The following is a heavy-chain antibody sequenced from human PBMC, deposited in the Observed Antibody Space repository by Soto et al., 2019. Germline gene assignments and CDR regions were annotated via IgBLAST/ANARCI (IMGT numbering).Heavy chain of an antibody. CDR2: IIPIFGTA. Sequence: QVPLVQSGAEVKKPGSSVKVSCKASGGTFSSYAISWVRQAPGQGLEWMGGIIPIFGTANYAQKFQGRVTITADKSTSTAYMELSSLRSEDTAVYYCARTLSYGDYRPIFVYWGQGTLVTVSS. J-gene: IGHJ4*02. CDR1: GGTFSSYA. CDR3: ARTLSYGDYRPIFVY. V-gene: IGHV1-69*06. D-gene: IGHD4-17*01.